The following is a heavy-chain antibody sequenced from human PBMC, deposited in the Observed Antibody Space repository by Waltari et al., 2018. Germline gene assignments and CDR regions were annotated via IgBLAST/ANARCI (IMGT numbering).Heavy chain of an antibody. CDR2: INTDGRTT. Sequence: EVQLVESGGDLVQPGGSLRLSCAASGFTFSGYWMHWVRQVPGKGLVWVSRINTDGRTTDYADSVKGRFTISRDNAKNTLYLQMNSLRGEDTAVYYCARDSGGADALWGQGILVTVSS. CDR3: ARDSGGADAL. CDR1: GFTFSGYW. D-gene: IGHD3-10*01. J-gene: IGHJ4*02. V-gene: IGHV3-74*01.